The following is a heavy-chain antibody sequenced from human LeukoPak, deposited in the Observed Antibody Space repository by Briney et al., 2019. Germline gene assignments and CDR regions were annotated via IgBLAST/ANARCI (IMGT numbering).Heavy chain of an antibody. CDR2: ISSSSSTI. CDR1: GFTFSSYS. J-gene: IGHJ3*02. D-gene: IGHD6-13*01. CDR3: ARAPGSSGYAFDI. Sequence: GGSLRLSCAASGFTFSSYSMNWGRQAPGKGLEWVSYISSSSSTIYYADSVKGRFTISRDNAKNSLYLQMNGLRAEDTAVYYCARAPGSSGYAFDIWGQGTVVTVSS. V-gene: IGHV3-48*01.